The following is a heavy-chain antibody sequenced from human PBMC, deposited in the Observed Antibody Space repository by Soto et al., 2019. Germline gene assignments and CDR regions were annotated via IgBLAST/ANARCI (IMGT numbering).Heavy chain of an antibody. D-gene: IGHD2-21*02. V-gene: IGHV5-10-1*01. Sequence: GESLKISCKGSGYSFTSYWISWVRQMPGKGLEWMGRIDPSDSYTNYSPSFQGHVTISADKSISTAYLQWSSLKASDTAVYYCASHNFFCGGDCNSSGMDVWGQGTTVTVSS. CDR3: ASHNFFCGGDCNSSGMDV. J-gene: IGHJ6*02. CDR2: IDPSDSYT. CDR1: GYSFTSYW.